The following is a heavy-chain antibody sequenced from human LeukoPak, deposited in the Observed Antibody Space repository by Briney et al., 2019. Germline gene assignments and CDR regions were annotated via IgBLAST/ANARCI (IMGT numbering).Heavy chain of an antibody. J-gene: IGHJ2*01. CDR3: ACNSAPWYFDL. CDR1: GGSISSGSYY. V-gene: IGHV4-61*01. Sequence: SETLSLTCTVSGGSISSGSYYWSWIRQPPEKGLEWIGYIYYSGSTNYNPSLKSRVTISVDTSKNQFSLKLSSVTAADTAVYYCACNSAPWYFDLWGRGTLVTVSS. D-gene: IGHD4-23*01. CDR2: IYYSGST.